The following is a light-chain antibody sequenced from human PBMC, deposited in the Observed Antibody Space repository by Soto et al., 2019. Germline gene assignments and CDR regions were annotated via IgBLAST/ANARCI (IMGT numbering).Light chain of an antibody. Sequence: QSVLTQPASVSGSPGQSITISCTGTSSDVGGYNYVSWYQQHPGKAPKLMIYDVSNRPSGVSNRFSGSKSGNTASLTISGLLAEDEADYYCSSYTNSSTHYVFGTGTKVTVL. V-gene: IGLV2-14*01. CDR2: DVS. J-gene: IGLJ1*01. CDR3: SSYTNSSTHYV. CDR1: SSDVGGYNY.